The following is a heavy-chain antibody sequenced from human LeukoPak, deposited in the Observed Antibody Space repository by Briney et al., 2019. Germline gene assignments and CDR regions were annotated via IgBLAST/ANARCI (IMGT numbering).Heavy chain of an antibody. Sequence: GASVKVSCKASGYTFTSYGISWVRQAPGQGLEWMGWISAYNGNTNYAQKLQGRVTMTTDTSTSTAYMELRSLRSDDTAVYYCARDKKRIATNHRLIDYWGQGTLVTVSS. V-gene: IGHV1-18*01. CDR3: ARDKKRIATNHRLIDY. J-gene: IGHJ4*02. CDR2: ISAYNGNT. D-gene: IGHD2-21*01. CDR1: GYTFTSYG.